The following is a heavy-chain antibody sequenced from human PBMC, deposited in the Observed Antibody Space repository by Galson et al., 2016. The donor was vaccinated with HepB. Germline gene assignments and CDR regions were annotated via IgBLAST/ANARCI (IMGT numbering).Heavy chain of an antibody. J-gene: IGHJ4*02. CDR1: GDSFTKDQW. D-gene: IGHD6-19*01. Sequence: ETLSLTCEVSGDSFTKDQWWSWVRQSPGKGLEWIGEIYYQGNINSNPSLESRLTISIDKTKNQFSLRLTSFTAADTAVYYCARLKGPSGWSFGFDHWGQGILVTVSS. CDR2: IYYQGNI. V-gene: IGHV4/OR15-8*02. CDR3: ARLKGPSGWSFGFDH.